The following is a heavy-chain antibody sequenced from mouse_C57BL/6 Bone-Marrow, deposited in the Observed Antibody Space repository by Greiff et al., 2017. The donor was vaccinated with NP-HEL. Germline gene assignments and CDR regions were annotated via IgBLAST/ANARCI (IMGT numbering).Heavy chain of an antibody. Sequence: QVQLQQSGPGLVQPSQSLSITCTVSGFSLTSYGVHWVRQSPGKGLEWLGVIGSGGSTDYNAAFISRLSISKDNSKSQVFFKMNSLQADDTAIYYCARGDTTVVAPYWYFDVWGTGTTVTVSS. V-gene: IGHV2-2*01. CDR1: GFSLTSYG. D-gene: IGHD1-1*01. CDR3: ARGDTTVVAPYWYFDV. J-gene: IGHJ1*03. CDR2: IGSGGST.